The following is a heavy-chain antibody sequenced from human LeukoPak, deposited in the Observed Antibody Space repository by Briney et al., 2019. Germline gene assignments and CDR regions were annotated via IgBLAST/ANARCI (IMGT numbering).Heavy chain of an antibody. V-gene: IGHV4-34*01. CDR3: GRGGGNFYVDY. D-gene: IGHD1-7*01. J-gene: IGHJ4*02. Sequence: SGTLSLTCAVYGGSFSGYYWSWIRQPPGKGLEWIGEIHHSGSTNYNPSLKSRVIMSVDMSKNQFSLKLSSVTAADTAVYYCGRGGGNFYVDYWGQGPLVTVSS. CDR2: IHHSGST. CDR1: GGSFSGYY.